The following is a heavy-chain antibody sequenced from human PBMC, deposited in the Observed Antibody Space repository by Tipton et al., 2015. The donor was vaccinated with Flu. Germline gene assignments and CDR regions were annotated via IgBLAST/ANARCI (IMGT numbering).Heavy chain of an antibody. CDR1: GGSLSSYY. J-gene: IGHJ6*02. CDR2: IYYSGST. Sequence: TLSLTCTVSGGSLSSYYWSWIRQPPGKGLEWIGYIYYSGSTNYNPSLKSRVTISVDTSKNQFSLKLSSVTAADTAVYYCARELNYGMDVWGQGTTVTVSS. CDR3: ARELNYGMDV. V-gene: IGHV4-59*01.